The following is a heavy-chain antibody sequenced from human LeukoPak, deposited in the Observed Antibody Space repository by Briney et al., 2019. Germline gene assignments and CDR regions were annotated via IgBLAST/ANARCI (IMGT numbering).Heavy chain of an antibody. V-gene: IGHV3-11*04. J-gene: IGHJ3*02. CDR3: ARRQGRRGIVGPTILKGAFDI. Sequence: GGSLRFSCAASGFTFSDYYMSWIRQAPGKGLEWVSYISSSGSTIYYADSVKGRFTISRDDAKNSLYLQMNSLRAEDTAVYYCARRQGRRGIVGPTILKGAFDIWGQGTKVTVSS. CDR2: ISSSGSTI. D-gene: IGHD1-26*01. CDR1: GFTFSDYY.